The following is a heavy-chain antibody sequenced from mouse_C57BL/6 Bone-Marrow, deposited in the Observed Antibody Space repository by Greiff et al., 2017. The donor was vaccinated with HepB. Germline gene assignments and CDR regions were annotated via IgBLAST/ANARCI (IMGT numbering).Heavy chain of an antibody. CDR2: IYPGDGDT. CDR3: ARSTYYGSSYDYYAMDY. CDR1: GYAFSSSW. V-gene: IGHV1-82*01. Sequence: VQLQQSGPELVKPGASVKISCKASGYAFSSSWMNWVKQRPGKGLEWIGRIYPGDGDTNYNGKFKGKATLTADKSSSTAYMLLSSLTSEDSAVYFCARSTYYGSSYDYYAMDYWGQGTSVTVSS. D-gene: IGHD1-1*01. J-gene: IGHJ4*01.